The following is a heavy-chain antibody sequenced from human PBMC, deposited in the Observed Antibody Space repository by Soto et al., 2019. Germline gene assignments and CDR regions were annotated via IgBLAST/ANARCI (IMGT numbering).Heavy chain of an antibody. CDR2: LYYSGST. D-gene: IGHD3-10*01. CDR3: ARQGFGPLHGLVDV. Sequence: SETLSLTCTVSGGSXSSSNYYWGWIRQPPGKGLEWIGSLYYSGSTYYNPSLKSRVTISLDTSKSQFSLKVTSVTATDTAVYYCARQGFGPLHGLVDVWGQGTTVTVSS. J-gene: IGHJ6*02. CDR1: GGSXSSSNYY. V-gene: IGHV4-39*01.